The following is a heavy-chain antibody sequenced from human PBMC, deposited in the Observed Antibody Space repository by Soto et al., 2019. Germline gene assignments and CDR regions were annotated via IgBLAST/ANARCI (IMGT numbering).Heavy chain of an antibody. Sequence: SMRVPSAASGFTFSDFGRSWVRQAQGKGLEWVSAISGSGGSTYYADSVKGRFTISRDNSKNTLYLQMNSLRAEDTAVYYCAKVVPDRYFDWLLYPYDMDVWGKGTTVTVSS. CDR1: GFTFSDFG. J-gene: IGHJ6*03. CDR2: ISGSGGST. D-gene: IGHD3-9*01. V-gene: IGHV3-23*01. CDR3: AKVVPDRYFDWLLYPYDMDV.